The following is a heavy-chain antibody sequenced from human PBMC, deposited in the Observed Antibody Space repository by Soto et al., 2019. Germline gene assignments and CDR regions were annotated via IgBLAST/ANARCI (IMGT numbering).Heavy chain of an antibody. CDR1: GFTFSSYA. J-gene: IGHJ5*02. CDR3: ARDGIVVVAATPGNWFDP. V-gene: IGHV3-30-3*01. D-gene: IGHD2-15*01. CDR2: ISYDGSNK. Sequence: PGGSLRLSCAASGFTFSSYAMHWVRQAPGKGLEWVAVISYDGSNKYYADSVKGRFTISRDNSKNTLYLQMNSLRAEDTAVYYCARDGIVVVAATPGNWFDPWGKGTLVTVS.